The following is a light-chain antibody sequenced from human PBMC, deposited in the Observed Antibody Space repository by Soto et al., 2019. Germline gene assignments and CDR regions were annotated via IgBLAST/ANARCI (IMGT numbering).Light chain of an antibody. CDR2: AAS. V-gene: IGKV1-39*01. J-gene: IGKJ1*01. CDR1: QSISSY. Sequence: DIQMTQSPSSLSASVGDRVTITCRASQSISSYLNWYQQKPGKAPKLLIYAASSLQSGVPSRFSGSGSGTDFTLTISSLQPDDSATYYCQQYNGYSTWTFGQGTKVDIK. CDR3: QQYNGYSTWT.